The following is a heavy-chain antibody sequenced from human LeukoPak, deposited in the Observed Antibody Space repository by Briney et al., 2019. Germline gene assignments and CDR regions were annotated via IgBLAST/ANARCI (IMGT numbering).Heavy chain of an antibody. CDR2: ISYDGSNK. CDR1: GFTFSSYG. V-gene: IGHV3-30*18. CDR3: AKGTSYSSGWPFDY. Sequence: PGRSLRLSCAASGFTFSSYGMHWVRQAPGKGLEWVAVISYDGSNKYYADSVKGRFTISRDNSKNTLYLQMNSLRAEDTAVYYCAKGTSYSSGWPFDYWGQGTLVTVSS. J-gene: IGHJ4*02. D-gene: IGHD6-19*01.